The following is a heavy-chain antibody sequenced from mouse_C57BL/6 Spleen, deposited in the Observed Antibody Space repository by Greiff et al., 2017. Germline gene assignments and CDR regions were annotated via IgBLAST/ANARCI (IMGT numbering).Heavy chain of an antibody. CDR2: IHPNRGST. CDR1: GYTFTSYW. Sequence: QVQLQQPGAELVKPGASVKLSCKASGYTFTSYWMHWVKQRPGQGLEWIGMIHPNRGSTNYNEKFKSKATLTVDKSSSTAYMQLSSLTSEDSAVYYCARDTTVVAHWYFDVWGTGTTVTVSS. V-gene: IGHV1-64*01. J-gene: IGHJ1*03. CDR3: ARDTTVVAHWYFDV. D-gene: IGHD1-1*01.